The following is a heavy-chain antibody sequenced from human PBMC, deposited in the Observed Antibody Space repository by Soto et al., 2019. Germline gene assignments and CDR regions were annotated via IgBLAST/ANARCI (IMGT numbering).Heavy chain of an antibody. CDR3: VRATYFSDSSGYYAFDY. D-gene: IGHD3-22*01. V-gene: IGHV3-72*01. CDR2: SRDKAQGYSI. J-gene: IGHJ4*02. Sequence: PLRVSRAGVGVTISDHDIDWILQATGKGLEWVGRSRDKAQGYSITYAASVKGRFTTSRDESKNSVYLQMNRLKTEDTAVYYCVRATYFSDSSGYYAFDYWGLGTLVTGS. CDR1: GVTISDHD.